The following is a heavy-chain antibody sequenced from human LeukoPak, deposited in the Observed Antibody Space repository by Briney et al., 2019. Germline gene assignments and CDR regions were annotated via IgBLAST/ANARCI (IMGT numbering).Heavy chain of an antibody. J-gene: IGHJ4*02. Sequence: GGSLRLSCAASGFTFSIYGMHWVRQAPGKGLEWVAVIWYDGSNKFYADSVKGRFTISRDNSKNTLYLQMNSLRAEDTAVYYCARDTDGGSAIDFWGQGPLVSVSS. V-gene: IGHV3-33*01. CDR1: GFTFSIYG. CDR2: IWYDGSNK. D-gene: IGHD1-26*01. CDR3: ARDTDGGSAIDF.